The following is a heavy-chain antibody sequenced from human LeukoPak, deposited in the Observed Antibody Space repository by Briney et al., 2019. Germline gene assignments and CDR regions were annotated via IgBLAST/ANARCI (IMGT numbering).Heavy chain of an antibody. CDR2: INHSGST. CDR3: ARGQTAYSSSWGGPDY. V-gene: IGHV4-34*01. D-gene: IGHD6-13*01. CDR1: GGSFSGYY. Sequence: SETLSLTCAVYGGSFSGYYWSWIRQPPGKGLEWIGEINHSGSTNYNPSLKSRVTISVDTSKNQFSLKLSSVTAADTAVYYCARGQTAYSSSWGGPDYWGQGTLVTVSS. J-gene: IGHJ4*02.